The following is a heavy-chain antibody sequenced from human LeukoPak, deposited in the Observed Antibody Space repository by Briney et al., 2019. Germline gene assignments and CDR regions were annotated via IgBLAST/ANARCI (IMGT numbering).Heavy chain of an antibody. J-gene: IGHJ3*02. CDR3: ARPRTFGAYDVFDI. V-gene: IGHV3-53*04. CDR1: GFTVSSNY. CDR2: IYSGGST. Sequence: PAGGSLRLSCAASGFTVSSNYMSWVRQAPVKGLEWVPVIYSGGSTYYADSVKGRFTISRHNSKNTLYLQMNSLRAEDTAVYYCARPRTFGAYDVFDIWGQGTMVTVSS. D-gene: IGHD3-16*01.